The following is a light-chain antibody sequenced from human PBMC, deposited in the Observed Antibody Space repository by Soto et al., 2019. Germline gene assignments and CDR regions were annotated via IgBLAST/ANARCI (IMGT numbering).Light chain of an antibody. Sequence: DIQMTQSPSSLSASIGDRVTITCRASQGISSWLAWYQQKPGKAPKLLIYAASTLQSGVPLRFSGSGSGTEFTLTISSLQSEDFAVYYCHQYDDGPYTFGQGTKVDIK. CDR3: HQYDDGPYT. V-gene: IGKV1-12*01. CDR1: QGISSW. J-gene: IGKJ2*01. CDR2: AAS.